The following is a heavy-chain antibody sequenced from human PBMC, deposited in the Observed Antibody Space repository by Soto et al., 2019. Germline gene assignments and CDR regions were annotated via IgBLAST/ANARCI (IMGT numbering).Heavy chain of an antibody. V-gene: IGHV3-43*01. D-gene: IGHD5-12*01. CDR2: ISWDGGST. CDR3: AKDQEEFVEMATIGN. CDR1: GFTFDDYT. J-gene: IGHJ4*02. Sequence: GGSLRLSCAASGFTFDDYTMHWVRQAPGKGLEWVSLISWDGGSTYYADSVKGRFTISRDNSKNSLYLQMNSLRTEDTALYYCAKDQEEFVEMATIGNWGQGTLVTVSS.